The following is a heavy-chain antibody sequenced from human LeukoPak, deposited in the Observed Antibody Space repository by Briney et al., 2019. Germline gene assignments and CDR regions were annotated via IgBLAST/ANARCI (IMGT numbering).Heavy chain of an antibody. D-gene: IGHD2-15*01. Sequence: SETLSLTCAVSGGSFTGYYWSWIRQPPGKGLEWIGEIKHDGSTNYNPSLKSRVTMSLDTSKNQFFLNLNSVTAADTAVYYCARGFSGVVARDWGQGTLVTVSS. V-gene: IGHV4-34*01. CDR3: ARGFSGVVARD. J-gene: IGHJ4*02. CDR2: IKHDGST. CDR1: GGSFTGYY.